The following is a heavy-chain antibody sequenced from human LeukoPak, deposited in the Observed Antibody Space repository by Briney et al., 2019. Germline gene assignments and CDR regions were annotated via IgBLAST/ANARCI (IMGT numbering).Heavy chain of an antibody. CDR1: GGPISRYY. CDR3: ARRGGAITIFGVVSLRGGIRPGRFDY. D-gene: IGHD3-3*01. CDR2: IYDSGIT. J-gene: IGHJ4*02. Sequence: NASETLSLTCTVSGGPISRYYWSWIRQPPGKGLEWIGHIYDSGITNYNPSLKSRVTISVDTSKNQFSLKLSSVTAADTAVYYCARRGGAITIFGVVSLRGGIRPGRFDYWGQGTLVTVSS. V-gene: IGHV4-59*12.